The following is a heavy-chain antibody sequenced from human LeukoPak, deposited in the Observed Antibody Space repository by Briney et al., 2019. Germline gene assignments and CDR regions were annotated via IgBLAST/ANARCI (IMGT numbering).Heavy chain of an antibody. J-gene: IGHJ5*02. CDR3: ATHLTSSWYPNWFDP. V-gene: IGHV4-39*01. CDR1: GGSISTSSYY. Sequence: SETLSLTCTVSGGSISTSSYYWGWIRQPPGKGLEWIGGIDYSGSTHYNPSLKNRVTICVDTSKNQFSLRLSSVTAADTAVYNCATHLTSSWYPNWFDPWGQGTLVTVSS. D-gene: IGHD6-13*01. CDR2: IDYSGST.